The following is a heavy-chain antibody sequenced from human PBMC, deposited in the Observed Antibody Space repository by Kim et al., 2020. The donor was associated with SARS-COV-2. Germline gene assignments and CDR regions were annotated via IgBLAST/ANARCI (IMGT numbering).Heavy chain of an antibody. CDR1: GGSFSGYY. CDR3: AGSGYHYYFDY. CDR2: INHSGST. Sequence: SETLSLTCAVYGGSFSGYYWSWIRQPPGKGLEWIGEINHSGSTNYNPSLKSRVTISVDTSKNQFSLKLSSVTAADTAVYYCAGSGYHYYFDYWGQGTLVTVSS. V-gene: IGHV4-34*01. J-gene: IGHJ4*02. D-gene: IGHD3-22*01.